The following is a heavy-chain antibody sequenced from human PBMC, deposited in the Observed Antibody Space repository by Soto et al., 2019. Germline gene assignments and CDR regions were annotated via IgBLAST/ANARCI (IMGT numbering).Heavy chain of an antibody. CDR3: ARDWGLYCSGGSCHPIDP. Sequence: SETLSLTCTVSGGSISSGDYYWSWIRQPPGKGLEWIGYIYYSGSTYYNPSLKSRVTISVDTSKNQFSLKLSSVTAADTAVYYCARDWGLYCSGGSCHPIDPWG. D-gene: IGHD2-15*01. J-gene: IGHJ5*02. CDR1: GGSISSGDYY. CDR2: IYYSGST. V-gene: IGHV4-30-4*01.